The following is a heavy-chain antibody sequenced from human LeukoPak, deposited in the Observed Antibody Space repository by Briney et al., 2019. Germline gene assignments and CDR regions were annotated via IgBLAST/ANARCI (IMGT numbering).Heavy chain of an antibody. Sequence: PGGSLRLSCAASGFTFNTFWMTWVRQAPGKGLEWVANINQDGSEKYYVDSVKGRFTISRDNAKNSLFLQMNSLRVEDTAIYYCVRGGAGATASDVFDIWGQGTMVTVSS. V-gene: IGHV3-7*03. CDR1: GFTFNTFW. CDR3: VRGGAGATASDVFDI. CDR2: INQDGSEK. J-gene: IGHJ3*02. D-gene: IGHD5-12*01.